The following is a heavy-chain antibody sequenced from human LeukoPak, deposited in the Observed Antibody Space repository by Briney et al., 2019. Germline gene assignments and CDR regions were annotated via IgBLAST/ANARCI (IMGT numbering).Heavy chain of an antibody. V-gene: IGHV3-73*01. J-gene: IGHJ4*01. CDR3: TRQPQGTGTVDY. D-gene: IGHD3/OR15-3a*01. CDR1: GFIFSDSP. CDR2: VRSKDDGYAT. Sequence: GGSLKLSCAASGFIFSDSPIHWVRQASGNGLEWVGRVRSKDDGYATGYAASVKGRFTISRDDSKNMVYPQMNSLKTEDTAVYYCTRQPQGTGTVDYWGQGTLVTVSS.